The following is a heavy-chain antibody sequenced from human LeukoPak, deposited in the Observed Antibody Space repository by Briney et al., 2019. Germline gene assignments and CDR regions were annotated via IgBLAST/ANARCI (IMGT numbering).Heavy chain of an antibody. Sequence: GGSPRLSCAASGFTFSNYWMHWVRHAPGKGLVWVSRINSDGNSTSYADSVKGRFTISRDNAKNTLYLQINSLRAEDTAVYYCARDWSYDFWSGYYMEDWGQGTLVTVSS. J-gene: IGHJ4*02. V-gene: IGHV3-74*01. CDR3: ARDWSYDFWSGYYMED. D-gene: IGHD3-3*01. CDR2: INSDGNST. CDR1: GFTFSNYW.